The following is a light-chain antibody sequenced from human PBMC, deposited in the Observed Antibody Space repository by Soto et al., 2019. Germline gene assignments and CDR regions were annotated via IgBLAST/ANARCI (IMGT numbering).Light chain of an antibody. V-gene: IGKV3-20*01. J-gene: IGKJ1*01. Sequence: EIVLTQSPGTLSLSPGERATLSCRASQSVSSSYLAWYQQKPGQAPRLLIYGASSRATGIPDRFSGSGSGTDLPLTIGRLEPVDFAVYYCQQYDSSPVTFGQGTKVEIK. CDR1: QSVSSSY. CDR2: GAS. CDR3: QQYDSSPVT.